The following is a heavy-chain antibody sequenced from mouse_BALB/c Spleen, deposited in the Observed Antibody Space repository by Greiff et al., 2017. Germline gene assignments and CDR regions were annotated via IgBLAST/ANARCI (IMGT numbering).Heavy chain of an antibody. J-gene: IGHJ3*01. V-gene: IGHV5-6-5*01. CDR1: GFTFSSYA. CDR2: ISSGGST. D-gene: IGHD2-1*01. Sequence: EVKLVESGGGLVKPGGSLKLSCAASGFTFSSYAMSWVRQTSEKRLEWVSSISSGGSTYYPDSVKGRFPISRDNARNILSLQMGSLRYEDTAMFYCARAYGNYDLALFAYWGRGSLVTMSA. CDR3: ARAYGNYDLALFAY.